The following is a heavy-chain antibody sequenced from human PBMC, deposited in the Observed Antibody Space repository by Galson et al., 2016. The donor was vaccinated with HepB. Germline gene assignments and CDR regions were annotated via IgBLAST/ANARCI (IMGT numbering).Heavy chain of an antibody. CDR1: GFTFSEYY. Sequence: CAASGFTFSEYYMSWVRQAPGKGLECVSYISSSRGYTHYAESVKGRFTISRDNAKNTLYLEMNSLSAADTAVYYCARAPMLRGVIMTTPFDYWGQGTLVTVSS. J-gene: IGHJ4*02. D-gene: IGHD3-10*01. CDR3: ARAPMLRGVIMTTPFDY. V-gene: IGHV3-11*05. CDR2: ISSSRGYT.